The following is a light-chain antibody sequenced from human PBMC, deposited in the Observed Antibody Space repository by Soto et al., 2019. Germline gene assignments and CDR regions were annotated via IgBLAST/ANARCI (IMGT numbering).Light chain of an antibody. Sequence: DIQMTQSPSTLSASVGDRVTITCRASQSISSWLAWYQQKPGKAPKLLIYDASNLESGVPSRFSGSGSGPDFTLTISSLQPDDFASYYCQQYNSYSTFGQGTKLEIK. CDR1: QSISSW. CDR3: QQYNSYST. CDR2: DAS. V-gene: IGKV1-5*01. J-gene: IGKJ2*01.